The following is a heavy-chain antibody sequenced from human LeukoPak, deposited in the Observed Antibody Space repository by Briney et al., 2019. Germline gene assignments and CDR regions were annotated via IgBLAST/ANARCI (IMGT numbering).Heavy chain of an antibody. CDR3: AKKRVITTPDAIDWYFDL. Sequence: GGSLRLSCAASGFTFSNYAMTWVRQAPGKELEWVSVLSGGGGATYYADSVKGRFTISRDNSENTLFLQMNNRGAEDTAVYYCAKKRVITTPDAIDWYFDLWGRGTLVTVSS. V-gene: IGHV3-23*01. D-gene: IGHD3-10*01. J-gene: IGHJ2*01. CDR1: GFTFSNYA. CDR2: LSGGGGAT.